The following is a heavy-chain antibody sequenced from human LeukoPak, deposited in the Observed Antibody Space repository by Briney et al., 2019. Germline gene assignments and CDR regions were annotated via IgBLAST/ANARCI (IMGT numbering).Heavy chain of an antibody. CDR2: ISSSSSTI. Sequence: PWGSLRLSCAASGFSFSTYTMNWVRQAPGKGLDWVSYISSSSSTIYYADSVKGRFTISRDNANNSLYLQMNSLGDEDTAVYYCARARRYRSSWYRDHWGQGSLVSVSS. J-gene: IGHJ4*02. CDR3: ARARRYRSSWYRDH. CDR1: GFSFSTYT. D-gene: IGHD6-13*01. V-gene: IGHV3-48*02.